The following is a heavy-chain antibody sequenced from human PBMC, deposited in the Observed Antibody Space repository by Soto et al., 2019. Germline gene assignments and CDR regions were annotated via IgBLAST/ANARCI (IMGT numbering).Heavy chain of an antibody. V-gene: IGHV3-23*01. CDR2: ISGSGGST. J-gene: IGHJ3*02. CDR1: GFTFSSYA. D-gene: IGHD1-20*01. Sequence: GGSLRLSCAASGFTFSSYAMSWVRQAPGKGLEWVSAISGSGGSTYYADSVKGRFTISRDNSKNTLYLQMNSLRAEDTAVYYCAKDHPYNWNDVVGASDIWGQGTMVTVSS. CDR3: AKDHPYNWNDVVGASDI.